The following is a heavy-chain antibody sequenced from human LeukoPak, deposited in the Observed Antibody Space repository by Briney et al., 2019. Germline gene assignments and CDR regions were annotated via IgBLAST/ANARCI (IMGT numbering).Heavy chain of an antibody. J-gene: IGHJ4*02. Sequence: GGSLRLSCAASGCTFTRNVMHWVGQAPGKGLEWVTFIRYDGNEKYYADSVKGRFTVSRDNSKNMLFLQMNSLRVEDTAVYYCARERDRRGYFDYWGQGTLVTVSS. D-gene: IGHD1-26*01. CDR1: GCTFTRNV. CDR3: ARERDRRGYFDY. V-gene: IGHV3-30*02. CDR2: IRYDGNEK.